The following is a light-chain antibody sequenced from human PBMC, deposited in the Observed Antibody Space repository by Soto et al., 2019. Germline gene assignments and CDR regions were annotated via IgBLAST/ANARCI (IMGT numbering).Light chain of an antibody. J-gene: IGKJ1*01. CDR3: QQYNSYWGT. CDR1: QSISNW. Sequence: DIQVTQSPATLSASIGERATITCRASQSISNWLAWYQQKQGKAPKLLIYDASSLESGVPSRFSGSGSGTEFTLTISSLQPDDFATYYCQQYNSYWGTFGQGTKVDVK. CDR2: DAS. V-gene: IGKV1-5*01.